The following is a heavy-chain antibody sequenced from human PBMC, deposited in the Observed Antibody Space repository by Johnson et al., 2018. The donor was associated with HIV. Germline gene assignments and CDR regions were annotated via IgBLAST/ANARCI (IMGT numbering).Heavy chain of an antibody. V-gene: IGHV3-30-3*01. Sequence: QVQLVESGGGVVQPGRSLRLSCAASGFTFSSYAMHWVRQAPGKGLEWVAVISYDGSNKYYADSVKGRFTISRDNSKNTLYLQMNSLRAEDTAVYYCARDNIGLMVGGAFDIWGQGTMVTVSS. J-gene: IGHJ3*02. CDR1: GFTFSSYA. CDR2: ISYDGSNK. D-gene: IGHD2-8*01. CDR3: ARDNIGLMVGGAFDI.